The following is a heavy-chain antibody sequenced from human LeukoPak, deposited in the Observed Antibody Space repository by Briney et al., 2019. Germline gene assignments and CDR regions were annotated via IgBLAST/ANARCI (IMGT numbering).Heavy chain of an antibody. V-gene: IGHV1-18*01. J-gene: IGHJ6*02. D-gene: IGHD7-27*01. CDR3: ARVALGYYYYGMDV. Sequence: ASVKVSCKASGYTFTSYGISWVRQAPGQGLEWMGWISAYNGNTNYAQKLQGRVTMTTDTSTSTAYMELRSLRSDDTAVYYCARVALGYYYYGMDVWGQGTTVTVSS. CDR2: ISAYNGNT. CDR1: GYTFTSYG.